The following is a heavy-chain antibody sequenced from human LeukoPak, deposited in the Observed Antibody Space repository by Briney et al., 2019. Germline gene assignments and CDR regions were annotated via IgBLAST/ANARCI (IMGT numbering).Heavy chain of an antibody. V-gene: IGHV4-34*01. J-gene: IGHJ4*02. CDR3: ARGGNDSSGPILDY. Sequence: SETLSLTCAVYGGSFSGYYWSWIRQPPGKGLEWIGEINHSGSTNYNPSLKSRVTISVDTSKNQFSLKLSSVTAADTAVYYCARGGNDSSGPILDYWGQATLVTVSS. D-gene: IGHD3-22*01. CDR1: GGSFSGYY. CDR2: INHSGST.